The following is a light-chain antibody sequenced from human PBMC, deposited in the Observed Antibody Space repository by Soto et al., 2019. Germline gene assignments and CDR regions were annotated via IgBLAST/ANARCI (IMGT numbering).Light chain of an antibody. CDR2: KAS. CDR3: QQYNSFPT. V-gene: IGKV1-5*03. Sequence: DIQMTQSPSTLSASVGDRVTITCRASHSISSWLAWYQQKPGKAPKLLIYKASSLESGVPSRFSGSGSGTEFTLTISGLQPDDFATYYCQQYNSFPTFGQGTKVEIK. J-gene: IGKJ1*01. CDR1: HSISSW.